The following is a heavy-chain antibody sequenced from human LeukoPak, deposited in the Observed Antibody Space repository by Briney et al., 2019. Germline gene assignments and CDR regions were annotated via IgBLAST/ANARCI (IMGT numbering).Heavy chain of an antibody. CDR1: GYTFTSYD. CDR2: MNPNSGNT. J-gene: IGHJ4*02. Sequence: ASVKVSCKASGYTFTSYDINWVRQATGQGLEWMGWMNPNSGNTGYAQKFQGRVTITRDTSISTAYMELSSLKSEDTAVYYCARSPPIWSGCQSIVYYFDYWGQGTLVTVSS. CDR3: ARSPPIWSGCQSIVYYFDY. D-gene: IGHD3-3*01. V-gene: IGHV1-8*03.